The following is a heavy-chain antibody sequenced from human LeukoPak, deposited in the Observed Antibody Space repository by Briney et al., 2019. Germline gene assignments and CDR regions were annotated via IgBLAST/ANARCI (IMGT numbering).Heavy chain of an antibody. V-gene: IGHV1-18*01. CDR1: GYTFTSYG. D-gene: IGHD3-22*01. J-gene: IGHJ6*02. CDR3: ARDYSVYYYDSSTLYGMDV. Sequence: ASVKVSCKASGYTFTSYGISWVRQAPGQGLEWMGWISAYNGNTNYAQKLQGRVTMTTDTSTSTAYMELRSLRSDDTAVYYCARDYSVYYYDSSTLYGMDVWGQGTTVTVSS. CDR2: ISAYNGNT.